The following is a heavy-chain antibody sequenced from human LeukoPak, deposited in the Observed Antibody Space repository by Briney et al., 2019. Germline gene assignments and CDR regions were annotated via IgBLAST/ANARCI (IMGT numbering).Heavy chain of an antibody. Sequence: GASVKVSCKASGYTFTSYGISWVRQAPGQGLEWMAWISAYNGNTNYAQKLQGRVTMTTDTPTSTAYMELRSLRSDDTAVYYCARESTVTPYGMDVWGQGTTVTVSS. CDR3: ARESTVTPYGMDV. CDR2: ISAYNGNT. J-gene: IGHJ6*02. CDR1: GYTFTSYG. D-gene: IGHD4-17*01. V-gene: IGHV1-18*01.